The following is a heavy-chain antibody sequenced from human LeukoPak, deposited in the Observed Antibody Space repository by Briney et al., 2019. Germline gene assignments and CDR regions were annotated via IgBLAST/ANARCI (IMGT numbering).Heavy chain of an antibody. D-gene: IGHD3-22*01. CDR1: GYTFTSYG. CDR2: ISGYNGNT. V-gene: IGHV1-18*01. J-gene: IGHJ4*02. CDR3: ARDYYDSSGYPYDF. Sequence: ASVKVSCTASGYTFTSYGISWVRQAPGQGLEWMGWISGYNGNTNYAQKLQGRVTMTTDTSTSTAYMELRSLRSDDTAVYYCARDYYDSSGYPYDFWGQGTLVTVSS.